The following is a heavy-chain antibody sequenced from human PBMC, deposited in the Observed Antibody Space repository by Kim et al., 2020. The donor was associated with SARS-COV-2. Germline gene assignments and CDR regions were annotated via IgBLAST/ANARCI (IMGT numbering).Heavy chain of an antibody. CDR1: GFTFSSYA. Sequence: GGSLRLSCAASGFTFSSYAMHWVRQAPGKGLEWVAVISYDGSNKYYADSVKGRFTISRDNSKNTLYLQMNSLRAEDTAVYYCARDERRVRGVIMSLVAVAVDYWGQGTLVTVSS. CDR2: ISYDGSNK. D-gene: IGHD3-10*01. CDR3: ARDERRVRGVIMSLVAVAVDY. J-gene: IGHJ4*02. V-gene: IGHV3-30*04.